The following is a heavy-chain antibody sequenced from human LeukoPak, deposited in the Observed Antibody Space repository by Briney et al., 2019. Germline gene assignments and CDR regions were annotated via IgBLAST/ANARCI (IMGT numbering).Heavy chain of an antibody. CDR3: ARGGDGSNIYWYFDL. CDR1: GFTFSTYW. CDR2: INSDGSST. Sequence: GGSLRLSCAASGFTFSTYWMHWVRQAPGKGLVWVSGINSDGSSTRYADSVKGRFTISRDNAKSTLYLQMNSLRAEDTAVYYCARGGDGSNIYWYFDLWGRGTLVTVSS. D-gene: IGHD5-24*01. J-gene: IGHJ2*01. V-gene: IGHV3-74*01.